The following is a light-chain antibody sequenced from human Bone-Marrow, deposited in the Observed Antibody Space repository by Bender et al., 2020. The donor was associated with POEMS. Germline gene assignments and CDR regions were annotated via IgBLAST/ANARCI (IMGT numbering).Light chain of an antibody. CDR2: EGT. Sequence: QSALTQPRSVSGSPGQSVTISCTGTSNDVGGYNLVSWYQQHPGNAPKLMIYEGTKRPSGVSNRFSGSKSGTSASLAISGLQSEDEADYYCAAWEDSLNGWVFGGGTKLTVL. V-gene: IGLV2-11*01. J-gene: IGLJ3*02. CDR1: SNDVGGYNL. CDR3: AAWEDSLNGWV.